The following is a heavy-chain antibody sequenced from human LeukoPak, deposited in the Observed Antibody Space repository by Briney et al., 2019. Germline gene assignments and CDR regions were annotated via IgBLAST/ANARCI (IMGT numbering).Heavy chain of an antibody. Sequence: ASVKVSCKASGGTFSSYAISWVRQAPGQGLEWMGWINPTSGGTNYAQKFQGRVTMTRDTSISTAYMELSRLRSDDTAMYYCARVTSLWYTFDIWGQGTVVTVSS. CDR2: INPTSGGT. CDR1: GGTFSSYA. D-gene: IGHD1-14*01. J-gene: IGHJ3*02. CDR3: ARVTSLWYTFDI. V-gene: IGHV1-2*02.